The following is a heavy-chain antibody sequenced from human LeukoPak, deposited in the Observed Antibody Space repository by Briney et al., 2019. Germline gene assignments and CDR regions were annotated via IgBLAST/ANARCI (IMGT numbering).Heavy chain of an antibody. CDR1: GFTFSSYV. CDR2: ISYDGSNE. Sequence: GRSLRLSCAASGFTFSSYVMHWVRQAPGKGLEWVAIISYDGSNEYYADSVKGRFTISRDNAKNSLYLQMNSLRAEDTALYYCAKDNAGPFDYWGQGTLVTVSS. D-gene: IGHD2-8*01. V-gene: IGHV3-30*04. CDR3: AKDNAGPFDY. J-gene: IGHJ4*02.